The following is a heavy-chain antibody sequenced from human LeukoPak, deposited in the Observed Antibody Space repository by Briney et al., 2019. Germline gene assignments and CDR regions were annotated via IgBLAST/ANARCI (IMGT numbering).Heavy chain of an antibody. J-gene: IGHJ4*02. Sequence: SETLSLTCTVPGGSISSGDYYWSWIRQPPGKGLEWIGYIYYSGSTYYNPSLKSRVTISVDTSKNQFSLKLSSVTAADTAVYYCARDRPGYYGSGSYFGYWGQGTLVTVSS. CDR1: GGSISSGDYY. CDR2: IYYSGST. CDR3: ARDRPGYYGSGSYFGY. D-gene: IGHD3-10*01. V-gene: IGHV4-30-4*01.